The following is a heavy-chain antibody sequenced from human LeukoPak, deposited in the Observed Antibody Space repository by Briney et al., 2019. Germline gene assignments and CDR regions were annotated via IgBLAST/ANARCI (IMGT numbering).Heavy chain of an antibody. Sequence: PSETLSLTCAVSGGSMRDYYWSWIRQPPGKGLEWIGNIYDSGSTNYNPSLKSRVTISVDTSKNQFSLKVRSVTAADTAVYYCARGFGYYDVLTAFWGQGTLVTVSS. CDR2: IYDSGST. V-gene: IGHV4-59*01. CDR3: ARGFGYYDVLTAF. CDR1: GGSMRDYY. J-gene: IGHJ4*02. D-gene: IGHD3-9*01.